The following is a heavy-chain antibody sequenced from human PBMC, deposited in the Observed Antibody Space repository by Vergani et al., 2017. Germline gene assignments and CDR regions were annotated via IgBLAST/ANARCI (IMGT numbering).Heavy chain of an antibody. V-gene: IGHV1-2*02. D-gene: IGHD6-13*01. Sequence: QVQLVQSGAEVKKPGASVKVSCKASGYTFTGYYMHWVRQAPGQGLEWMGWINPNSGGTNYAQKFQGRVTMTRDTSISTAYMELSRLRSDDTAVYYCARDWGMWLGIAAAGPGPWGQGTLVTVSS. CDR3: ARDWGMWLGIAAAGPGP. CDR1: GYTFTGYY. CDR2: INPNSGGT. J-gene: IGHJ5*02.